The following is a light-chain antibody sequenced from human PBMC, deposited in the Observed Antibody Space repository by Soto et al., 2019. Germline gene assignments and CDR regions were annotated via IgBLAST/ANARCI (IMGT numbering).Light chain of an antibody. J-gene: IGLJ1*01. V-gene: IGLV2-23*01. Sequence: QSVLTQPASVSGSPGQSITISCTGTSSVVGRYSLVSWYQQHPGKAPKLMISEDHKRPSGVSNRFSGSKSGNTASLTISELQTEDEADYYCCSYAGSNTWVFGNGTKVTVL. CDR2: EDH. CDR1: SSVVGRYSL. CDR3: CSYAGSNTWV.